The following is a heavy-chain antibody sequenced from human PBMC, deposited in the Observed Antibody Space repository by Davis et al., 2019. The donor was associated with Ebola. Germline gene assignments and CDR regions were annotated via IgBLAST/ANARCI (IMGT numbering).Heavy chain of an antibody. J-gene: IGHJ3*02. CDR1: GYTFTSYA. Sequence: AASVKVSCKASGYTFTSYAMHWVRQAPGQRLEWMGWINAGNGNTKYSQKFQGRVTITRDTSASTAYMELSSLRSEDTAVYYCARGWPLVLVGATGTHAFDIWGQGTMVTVSS. D-gene: IGHD1-26*01. V-gene: IGHV1-3*01. CDR3: ARGWPLVLVGATGTHAFDI. CDR2: INAGNGNT.